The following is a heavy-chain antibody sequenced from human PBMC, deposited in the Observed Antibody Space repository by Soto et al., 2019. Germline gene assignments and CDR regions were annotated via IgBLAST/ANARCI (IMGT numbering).Heavy chain of an antibody. J-gene: IGHJ4*02. D-gene: IGHD4-17*01. CDR3: ARGFTVTKRFDY. V-gene: IGHV4-39*07. CDR2: IYYSGST. Sequence: SETLSLTCTVSGGSISSSSYYWGWIRQPPGKGLEWIGSIYYSGSTYYNPSIKSRVTISVDTSKNQFSLKLISVTAADTAVYYCARGFTVTKRFDYWGQGTLVTVSS. CDR1: GGSISSSSYY.